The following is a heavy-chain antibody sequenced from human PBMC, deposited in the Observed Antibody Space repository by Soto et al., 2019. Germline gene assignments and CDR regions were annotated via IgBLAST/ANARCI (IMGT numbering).Heavy chain of an antibody. D-gene: IGHD2-2*01. CDR2: IDPSDSYT. Sequence: GESLKISCKGSGYSFTSYWISWVRQMPGKGLEWMGRIDPSDSYTNYSPPFQGHVTISADKSISTAYLQWSSLKASDTAMYYCARGAVVVPAAMVFYYYGMDVWGQGTTVTVSS. CDR3: ARGAVVVPAAMVFYYYGMDV. V-gene: IGHV5-10-1*01. J-gene: IGHJ6*02. CDR1: GYSFTSYW.